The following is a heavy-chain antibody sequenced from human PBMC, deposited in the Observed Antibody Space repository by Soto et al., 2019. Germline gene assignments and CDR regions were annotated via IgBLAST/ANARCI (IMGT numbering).Heavy chain of an antibody. D-gene: IGHD3-10*01. V-gene: IGHV1-46*01. CDR2: INPSGGST. CDR3: ARGYYYGSGSYYNSFGY. J-gene: IGHJ4*02. CDR1: GYTFTSYY. Sequence: ASVKASCKASGYTFTSYYMHWVRQAPGQGLEWMGIINPSGGSTSYAQKFQGRVTMTRDTSTSTVYMELSSLRSEDTAVYYCARGYYYGSGSYYNSFGYWGQGTLVTVSS.